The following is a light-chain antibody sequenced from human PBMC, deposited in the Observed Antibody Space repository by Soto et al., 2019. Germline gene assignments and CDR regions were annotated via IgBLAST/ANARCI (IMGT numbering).Light chain of an antibody. Sequence: EVVMTQSPATLSVSPGERATLSCRASQSVVTNLAWYQQKPGQAPRLLIYGASTRATGIPARFSGSGSGTEFTLTISSLQAEDVAVYYCQQYFSETWTFGQGTKVDNK. J-gene: IGKJ1*01. CDR2: GAS. CDR3: QQYFSETWT. V-gene: IGKV3-15*01. CDR1: QSVVTN.